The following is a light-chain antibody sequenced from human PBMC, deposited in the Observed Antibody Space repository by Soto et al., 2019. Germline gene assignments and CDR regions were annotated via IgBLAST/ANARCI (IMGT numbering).Light chain of an antibody. Sequence: DIQMIQSPSSLSASVGDRVTITCQASQEISNYLNWYQQKPGKAPKLLIYDASNLERGVPSRFSGRGSGTDFTFTISSLQPEDLAPYYCQQYDHLPRTFGRGTKVEIK. J-gene: IGKJ1*01. V-gene: IGKV1-33*01. CDR3: QQYDHLPRT. CDR1: QEISNY. CDR2: DAS.